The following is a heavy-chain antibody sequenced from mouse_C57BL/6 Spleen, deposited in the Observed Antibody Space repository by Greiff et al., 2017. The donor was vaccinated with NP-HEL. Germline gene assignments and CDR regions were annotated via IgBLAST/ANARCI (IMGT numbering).Heavy chain of an antibody. D-gene: IGHD3-3*01. CDR2: TNPTNGRT. V-gene: IGHV1S81*02. J-gene: IGHJ2*01. CDR1: GYTFTSYW. CDR3: ARNKKAVATDFDY. Sequence: VQLQQSGADLVKAGASVKMSCKASGYTFTSYWMHWVKQRLGQGLEWFAETNPTNGRTYYNEKFKSKATLTVDKSSSTAYMLISDPTYEESAVYYWARNKKAVATDFDYVGEGTTLTVSA.